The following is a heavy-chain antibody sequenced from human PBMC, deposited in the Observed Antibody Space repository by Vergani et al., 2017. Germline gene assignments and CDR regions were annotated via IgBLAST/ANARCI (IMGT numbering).Heavy chain of an antibody. CDR3: GRGSENYN. Sequence: EVQLLQSEGAVVQPGGSLRLSCVASGFTFSSHAMSWVRQGHGQGLEWVSSIKNTGDSTHYAYSVKGRFTISRDNSKNTLYLQMNSLRVEDTAVYYCGRGSENYNWGQGTLVTVSS. CDR1: GFTFSSHA. V-gene: IGHV3-23*01. CDR2: IKNTGDST. J-gene: IGHJ4*02. D-gene: IGHD1-7*01.